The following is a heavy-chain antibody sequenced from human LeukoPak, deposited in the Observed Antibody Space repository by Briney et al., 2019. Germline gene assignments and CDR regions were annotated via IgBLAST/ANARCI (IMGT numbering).Heavy chain of an antibody. CDR1: GGSISSYY. CDR3: ARSETTVVTGFDY. Sequence: SETLSLTCTVSGGSISSYYWSWIRQPPGKGLEWIGYIYYSGSTNYNPSLKSRVTISVDTSKNQFSLKLSSVTAADTAVYYCARSETTVVTGFDYWGQGTLVTVSS. CDR2: IYYSGST. D-gene: IGHD4-23*01. J-gene: IGHJ4*02. V-gene: IGHV4-59*08.